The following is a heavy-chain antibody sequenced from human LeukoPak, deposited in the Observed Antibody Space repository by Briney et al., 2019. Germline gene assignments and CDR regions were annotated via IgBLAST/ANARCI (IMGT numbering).Heavy chain of an antibody. CDR2: IYSGGST. J-gene: IGHJ6*02. D-gene: IGHD3-16*02. CDR1: GFTVSSNY. CDR3: ARDHRLGELSYLYGMDV. V-gene: IGHV3-53*01. Sequence: GGSLRLSCAASGFTVSSNYMSWVHQAPGKGLEWVSVIYSGGSTYYADSVKGRFTISRDNSKNTLYLQMNSLRAEDTAVYYCARDHRLGELSYLYGMDVWGQGTTVTVSS.